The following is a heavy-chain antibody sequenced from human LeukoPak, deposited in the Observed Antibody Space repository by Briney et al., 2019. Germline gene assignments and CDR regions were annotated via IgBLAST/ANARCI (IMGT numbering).Heavy chain of an antibody. Sequence: GGSLRLSCAASGFTFITYAMSWVRQAPGKGPEWVSGIGVSGGRTDYADSVKGRFTISRDNSKNTLYLQMNSLRAEDTAVYYCAKRGPGYDKSTYPPHYFDYWGQGTLVTVSS. V-gene: IGHV3-23*01. J-gene: IGHJ4*02. CDR2: IGVSGGRT. CDR1: GFTFITYA. CDR3: AKRGPGYDKSTYPPHYFDY. D-gene: IGHD3-22*01.